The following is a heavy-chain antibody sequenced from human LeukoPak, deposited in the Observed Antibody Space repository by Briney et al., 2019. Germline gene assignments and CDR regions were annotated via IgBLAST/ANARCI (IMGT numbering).Heavy chain of an antibody. J-gene: IGHJ2*01. CDR1: GGSTSSDY. V-gene: IGHV4-4*07. D-gene: IGHD1-26*01. CDR2: FYTSGTT. CDR3: AMGGSYYDWYFDL. Sequence: SETLSLTCKVSGGSTSSDYWSWIRQPAEKGLEWIGRFYTSGTTNYNPSLKSRVTMSVDTSKNQFSLKLTSVTAADTAVYFCAMGGSYYDWYFDLWGRGILVTVSS.